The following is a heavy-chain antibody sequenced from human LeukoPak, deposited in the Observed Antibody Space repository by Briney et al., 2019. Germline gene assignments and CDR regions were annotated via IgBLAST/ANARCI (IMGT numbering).Heavy chain of an antibody. CDR2: ISYDGSNK. Sequence: GGSLRLSCAASGFTFSSYAMHWVRQAPGKGLEWVAVISYDGSNKYYADSVKGRFTISRGNSKNTLYLQMNSLRAEDTAVYYCASAAKSNWFDPWGQGTLVTVSS. J-gene: IGHJ5*02. CDR3: ASAAKSNWFDP. CDR1: GFTFSSYA. V-gene: IGHV3-30*04.